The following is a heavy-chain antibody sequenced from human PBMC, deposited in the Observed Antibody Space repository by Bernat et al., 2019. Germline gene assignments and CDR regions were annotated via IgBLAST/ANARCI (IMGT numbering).Heavy chain of an antibody. Sequence: DVQLMESGGDLVQSGGSLRLSCAASGFTFSDSGMSWVRLPPGKGLEWVSTISSDGENTHYAGPVQGRFTISRDNSQSTLYLRMDSLSAEDDSICDCANVYAAYFDYWGQGALVTVSS. D-gene: IGHD4-17*01. CDR2: ISSDGENT. CDR3: ANVYAAYFDY. CDR1: GFTFSDSG. J-gene: IGHJ4*02. V-gene: IGHV3-23*01.